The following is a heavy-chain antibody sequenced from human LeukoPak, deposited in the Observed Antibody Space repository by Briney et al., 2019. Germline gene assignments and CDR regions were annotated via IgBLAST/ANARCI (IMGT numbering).Heavy chain of an antibody. CDR3: ARDLGGYNYGYSFDY. D-gene: IGHD5-18*01. CDR1: GGSISGYY. Sequence: SEILSLTCTVSGGSISGYYWNWIRQPAGKGLEWIGRIYATGATNYNPSLMSRVTMSVDTSKNQFSLKLFSVTAADTAVYYCARDLGGYNYGYSFDYWGQGTLVTVSS. CDR2: IYATGAT. J-gene: IGHJ4*02. V-gene: IGHV4-4*07.